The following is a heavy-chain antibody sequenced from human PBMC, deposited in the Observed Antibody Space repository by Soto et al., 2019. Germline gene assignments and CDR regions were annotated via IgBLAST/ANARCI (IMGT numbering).Heavy chain of an antibody. CDR1: GGSISSTTYY. Sequence: PSETLSLTCTVSGGSISSTTYYWGWIRQPPGKGLEWIGSIYYSGSSYYNPSLKSRVTISVDTAKNQFSLKLTSVTAADTAVYYCARLVLRSLHFDNWGQGTLVTVSS. V-gene: IGHV4-39*01. CDR2: IYYSGSS. J-gene: IGHJ4*02. CDR3: ARLVLRSLHFDN. D-gene: IGHD2-8*01.